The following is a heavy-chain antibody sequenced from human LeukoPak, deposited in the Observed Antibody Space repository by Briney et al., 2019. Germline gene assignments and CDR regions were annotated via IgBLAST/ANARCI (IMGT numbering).Heavy chain of an antibody. Sequence: GASPKVSCKATRNTLTSYGISWGREAPGQGLEWMGRINPYDGNTHYAQKLRVRVVMTTDTATSTAYMELRSLRSDDTAAYYCARDAPGLAYYYGLDVWSQGTTVTVSS. J-gene: IGHJ6*02. CDR2: INPYDGNT. D-gene: IGHD3-10*01. CDR3: ARDAPGLAYYYGLDV. CDR1: RNTLTSYG. V-gene: IGHV1-18*01.